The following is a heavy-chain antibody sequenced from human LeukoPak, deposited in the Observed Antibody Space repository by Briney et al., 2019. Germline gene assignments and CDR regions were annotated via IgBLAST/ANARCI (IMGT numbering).Heavy chain of an antibody. Sequence: QPGGSLRLSCAASGFTVSSNYMSWVRQAPGKGLEWVSVIYSGGSTYYADSVKGRFTISRDNSKNTLYLQMNSLRAEDTAVYYCARSPTKWGLLFFDYWGQGTLVTVSS. D-gene: IGHD1-26*01. V-gene: IGHV3-66*02. CDR1: GFTVSSNY. J-gene: IGHJ4*02. CDR2: IYSGGST. CDR3: ARSPTKWGLLFFDY.